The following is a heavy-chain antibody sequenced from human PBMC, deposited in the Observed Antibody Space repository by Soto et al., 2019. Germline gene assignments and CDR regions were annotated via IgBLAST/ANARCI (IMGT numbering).Heavy chain of an antibody. V-gene: IGHV3-48*03. CDR3: ASGPEYCSSTSCYTNAFDI. CDR1: GFTFSSYE. J-gene: IGHJ3*02. D-gene: IGHD2-2*02. Sequence: GGSLRLSCAASGFTFSSYEMNWVRQAPGKGLEWVSYISSSGSTIYYADSVKGRFTISRDNAKNSLYLQMNSLRAEDTAVYYCASGPEYCSSTSCYTNAFDIWGQGTMVTVSS. CDR2: ISSSGSTI.